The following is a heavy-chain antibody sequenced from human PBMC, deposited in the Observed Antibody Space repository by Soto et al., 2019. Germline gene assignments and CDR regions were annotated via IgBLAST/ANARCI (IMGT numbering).Heavy chain of an antibody. V-gene: IGHV3-48*01. CDR3: ARDFATSFDP. J-gene: IGHJ5*02. CDR1: GFTFDSYS. Sequence: GGSLRLSCTASGFTFDSYSMDWVRQAPGKGLEWVSYINSGGTSMFYADSVKGRFTISRDNGRNLLYLHLNNLRAEDTAVYYCARDFATSFDPWGQGALVTVSS. D-gene: IGHD3-3*01. CDR2: INSGGTSM.